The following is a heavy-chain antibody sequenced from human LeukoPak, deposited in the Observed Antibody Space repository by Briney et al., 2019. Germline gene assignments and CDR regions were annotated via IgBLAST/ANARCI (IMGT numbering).Heavy chain of an antibody. J-gene: IGHJ4*02. CDR2: ISYDGSNK. V-gene: IGHV3-30*14. D-gene: IGHD5-18*01. CDR1: GFTFSSYA. CDR3: MTAAGYNFGQY. Sequence: GGSLRLSCAASGFTFSSYAMHWVRQAPGKGLEWVAVISYDGSNKYYADSVKGRFTISRDNSKNTLYLQMNSLRAEDTAIYYCMTAAGYNFGQYWGRGTLVTVSS.